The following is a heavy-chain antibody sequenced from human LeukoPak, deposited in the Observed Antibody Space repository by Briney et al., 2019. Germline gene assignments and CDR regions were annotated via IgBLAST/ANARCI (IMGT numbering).Heavy chain of an antibody. CDR2: INTDGSNT. V-gene: IGHV3-74*01. D-gene: IGHD1-1*01. CDR1: GFTFDYYW. Sequence: PGGSLRLSCAASGFTFDYYWMHWVRQAPGKGLMWVSRINTDGSNTHYADSVKGRFTISRDNAKNTLFLQMNSLRAEDTAVYYCARRGTGHGMDVWGQGTTVIVSS. J-gene: IGHJ6*02. CDR3: ARRGTGHGMDV.